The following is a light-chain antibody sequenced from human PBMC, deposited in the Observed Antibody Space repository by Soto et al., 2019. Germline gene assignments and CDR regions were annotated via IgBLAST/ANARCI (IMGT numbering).Light chain of an antibody. Sequence: DIVMAQSPDSLALSLGEGATITYKSSLSVLYTSNNKNYLAWYQQKKGQTPKILLSWASARESGVPERFTGSRSGTLFTLSVNRLQAEDVVVYYCQQYYTLPLTFGGGTKVDI. CDR3: QQYYTLPLT. CDR1: LSVLYTSNNKNY. J-gene: IGKJ4*01. V-gene: IGKV4-1*01. CDR2: WAS.